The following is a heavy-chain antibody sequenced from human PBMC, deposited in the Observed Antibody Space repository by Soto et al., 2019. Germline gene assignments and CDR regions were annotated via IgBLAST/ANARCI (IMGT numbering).Heavy chain of an antibody. CDR3: ARLPMTMRVVVITPWYFDL. D-gene: IGHD3-22*01. Sequence: QLQLQESGPGLVKPSETLSLTCTVSGGSISSSRYYWGWIRQPPGKGLEWIGSIFYSGSTYYNPSLKSRVTISVDTSKNQFSLKLSSVTAADTAVYYCARLPMTMRVVVITPWYFDLWGRGTLVTVSS. J-gene: IGHJ2*01. V-gene: IGHV4-39*01. CDR1: GGSISSSRYY. CDR2: IFYSGST.